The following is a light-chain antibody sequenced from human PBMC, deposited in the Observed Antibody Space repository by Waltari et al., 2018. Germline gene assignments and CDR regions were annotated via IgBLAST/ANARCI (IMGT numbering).Light chain of an antibody. CDR2: VAS. J-gene: IGKJ1*01. CDR3: QETYGNPPWT. V-gene: IGKV1-39*01. Sequence: DIQLTQSPSSLSASVGDRVTITCRASQSIGSCLNWYQHKPGKAPKILIYVASNLEDGVLSRFSGSGSGTEFTLTISSLQPEDFATYYCQETYGNPPWTFGQGTKVDIK. CDR1: QSIGSC.